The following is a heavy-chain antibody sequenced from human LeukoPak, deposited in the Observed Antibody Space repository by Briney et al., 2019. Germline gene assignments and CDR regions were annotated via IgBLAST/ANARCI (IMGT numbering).Heavy chain of an antibody. CDR1: GFTFSSYA. Sequence: GGSLRLSCAASGFTFSSYAMSWVRQAPGKGLEWVSAISGSGGSTYYADSVKGRFTISRDNSKNTLYLQMNSLRAEDAAVYYCAKLGGFGYYFDYWGQGTLVTVSS. J-gene: IGHJ4*02. V-gene: IGHV3-23*01. CDR2: ISGSGGST. CDR3: AKLGGFGYYFDY. D-gene: IGHD3-16*01.